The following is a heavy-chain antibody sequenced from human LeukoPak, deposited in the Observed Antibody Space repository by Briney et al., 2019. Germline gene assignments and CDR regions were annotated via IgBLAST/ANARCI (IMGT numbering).Heavy chain of an antibody. D-gene: IGHD3-22*01. CDR2: IKQDESEK. CDR3: ARDNGYFSVDY. J-gene: IGHJ4*02. CDR1: GFTFSSYW. V-gene: IGHV3-7*01. Sequence: GGSLRLSCAASGFTFSSYWMTWARQAPGKGLEWVANIKQDESEKYYGDSVRGRFTISRDNAHNSLYLQMNSLRAEDTAVYYCARDNGYFSVDYWGQGTLVAVSS.